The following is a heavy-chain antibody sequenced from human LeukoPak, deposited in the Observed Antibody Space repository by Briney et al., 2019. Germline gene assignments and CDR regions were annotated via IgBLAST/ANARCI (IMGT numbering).Heavy chain of an antibody. V-gene: IGHV3-9*01. CDR3: AKGYGDPAAFDY. CDR1: GFTFDDYA. D-gene: IGHD4-17*01. J-gene: IGHJ4*02. CDR2: ISWNSGSI. Sequence: PGGSLRLSCAASGFTFDDYAMHWVRQAPGKGLEWVSGISWNSGSIGYADSVKGRFTISRDNAKNSLYLQMNSLRAEDTALYYCAKGYGDPAAFDYWGQGTLVTVSS.